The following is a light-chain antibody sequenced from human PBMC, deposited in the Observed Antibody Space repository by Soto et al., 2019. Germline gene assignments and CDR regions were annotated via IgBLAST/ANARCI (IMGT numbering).Light chain of an antibody. CDR2: GAS. CDR1: RSVGDY. V-gene: IGKV3-11*01. Sequence: EIVLTQSPATLSLSPGERATLSCRASRSVGDYLAWYQQKPGQSPRLLIYGASNRATGIPARFSGSGSGTDFSLTITTLEPDEFAVYYCQQRSSWPLTFGGGTKVEIK. J-gene: IGKJ4*01. CDR3: QQRSSWPLT.